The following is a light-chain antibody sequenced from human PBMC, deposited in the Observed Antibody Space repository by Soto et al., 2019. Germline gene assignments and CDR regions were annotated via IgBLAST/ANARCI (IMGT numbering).Light chain of an antibody. Sequence: QSVLTQPASVSRSPGQSITVSCTGTSSDVGGHNYVSWFQQHPGQAPKLLIYEVTTRPSGVSTRFSGSKSGNTASLTISGLQAEDEADYHCSSYSSSGTLFVFGTGTKVTVL. V-gene: IGLV2-14*01. CDR2: EVT. J-gene: IGLJ1*01. CDR1: SSDVGGHNY. CDR3: SSYSSSGTLFV.